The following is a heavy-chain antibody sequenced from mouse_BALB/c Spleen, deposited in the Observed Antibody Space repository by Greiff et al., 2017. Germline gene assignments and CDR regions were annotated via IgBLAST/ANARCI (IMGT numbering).Heavy chain of an antibody. V-gene: IGHV5-12-1*01. CDR3: ARHNYGTAWFAY. J-gene: IGHJ3*01. CDR2: ISSGGGST. CDR1: GFAFSSYD. Sequence: DVMLVESGGGLVQPGGSLKLSCAASGFAFSSYDMSWVRQTPEKRLEWVAYISSGGGSTYYPDTVKGRFTISRDNAKNTLYLQMSSLKSEDTAMYYCARHNYGTAWFAYWGQGTLVTVSA. D-gene: IGHD1-1*01.